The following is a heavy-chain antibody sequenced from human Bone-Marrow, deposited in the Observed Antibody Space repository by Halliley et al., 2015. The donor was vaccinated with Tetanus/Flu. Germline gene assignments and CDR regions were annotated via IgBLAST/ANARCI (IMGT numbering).Heavy chain of an antibody. V-gene: IGHV3-43*01. J-gene: IGHJ5*02. CDR3: AKDHCSSTSCYRGNWFDP. Sequence: THFADSVKGRFTISRDNSKNSLYLQMNSLRTDDTALYYCAKDHCSSTSCYRGNWFDPWGQGTLVTVSS. CDR2: T. D-gene: IGHD2-2*01.